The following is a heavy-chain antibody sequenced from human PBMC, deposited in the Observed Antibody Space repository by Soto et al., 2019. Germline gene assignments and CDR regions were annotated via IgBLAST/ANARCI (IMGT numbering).Heavy chain of an antibody. V-gene: IGHV3-30*18. CDR3: AKGSDY. J-gene: IGHJ4*02. CDR2: ISYDGSNK. CDR1: GFTFSSYG. Sequence: GGSPRLSCAASGFTFSSYGMHWVRQAPGKGLEWVAVISYDGSNKYYADSVKGRFTISRDNSKNTLYLQMNSLRAEDTAVYYCAKGSDYWGQGTLVTVSS.